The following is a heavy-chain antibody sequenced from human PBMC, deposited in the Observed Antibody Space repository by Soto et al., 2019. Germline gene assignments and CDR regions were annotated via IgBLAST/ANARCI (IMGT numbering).Heavy chain of an antibody. Sequence: GGSLRLSCAASGSTFSSHSMNWVRQAPGKGLEWVSSISSNSRYIYYADSVKGRFTISRDNTNSTVYLQLNRLTADDTAMYYCAREGVVAGSQDFWGPGTMGTVSS. CDR1: GSTFSSHS. V-gene: IGHV3-21*03. CDR2: ISSNSRYI. J-gene: IGHJ4*02. D-gene: IGHD6-19*01. CDR3: AREGVVAGSQDF.